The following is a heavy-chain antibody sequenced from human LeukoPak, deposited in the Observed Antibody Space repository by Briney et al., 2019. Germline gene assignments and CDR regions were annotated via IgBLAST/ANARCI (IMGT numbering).Heavy chain of an antibody. V-gene: IGHV1-18*01. CDR1: GYTFTSYG. D-gene: IGHD2-2*01. CDR2: ISAYNGNT. J-gene: IGHJ5*02. Sequence: GASVTVSCKASGYTFTSYGISWVRQAPGQGLEWMGWISAYNGNTNYAQKLQGRVTMTTDTSTSTAYMELRSLRSDDTAVYYCARVNGQDIVVVPAAMRWFDPWGQGTLVTVSS. CDR3: ARVNGQDIVVVPAAMRWFDP.